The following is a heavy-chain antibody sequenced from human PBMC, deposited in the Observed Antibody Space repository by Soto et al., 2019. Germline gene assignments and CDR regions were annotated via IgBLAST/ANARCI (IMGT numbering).Heavy chain of an antibody. CDR2: TIPTFGAG. V-gene: IGHV1-69*06. CDR1: GGTFSSNP. CDR3: ARRQAGGWNRYFDS. J-gene: IGHJ4*02. D-gene: IGHD5-12*01. Sequence: ASVKVSCRASGGTFSSNPISWMRQAPGQGLEWMGGTIPTFGAGSYAQRFQGRLTITADKSTNTAYMELSSLRPEDTAVYYCARRQAGGWNRYFDSSVQGTLVTVSS.